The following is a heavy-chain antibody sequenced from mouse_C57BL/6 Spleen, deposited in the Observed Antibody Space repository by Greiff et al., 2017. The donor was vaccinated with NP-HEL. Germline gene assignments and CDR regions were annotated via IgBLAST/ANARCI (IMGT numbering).Heavy chain of an antibody. D-gene: IGHD1-1*01. CDR2: INPGSGGT. V-gene: IGHV1-54*01. CDR1: GYAFTNYL. CDR3: ARNDYGSRGYFDY. J-gene: IGHJ2*01. Sequence: VQLQQSGAELVRPGTSVKVSCKASGYAFTNYLIEWVKQRPGQGLEWIGVINPGSGGTNYNEKFKGKATLTADKSSSTAYMQLSSLTSEDSAVYFGARNDYGSRGYFDYWGQGTTLTVSS.